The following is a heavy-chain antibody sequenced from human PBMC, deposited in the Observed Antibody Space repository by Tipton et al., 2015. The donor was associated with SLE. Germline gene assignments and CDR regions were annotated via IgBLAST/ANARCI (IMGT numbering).Heavy chain of an antibody. CDR1: GDSLTSEC. Sequence: TLSLTCKGSGDSLTSECWGWIRQTPAKGLEWVGYICHSVRINYNPSLKSRVSMSVDKTENQFSLKLYFMAAADTGVYYCARVLTGRRLFDFCGQGPVVSVTS. CDR2: ICHSVRI. J-gene: IGHJ4*02. V-gene: IGHV4-59*01. CDR3: ARVLTGRRLFDF. D-gene: IGHD7-27*01.